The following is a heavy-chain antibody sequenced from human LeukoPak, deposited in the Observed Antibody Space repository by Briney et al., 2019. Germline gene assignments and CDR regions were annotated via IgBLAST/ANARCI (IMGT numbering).Heavy chain of an antibody. CDR2: ISSSSSTI. CDR1: GFTFSSYS. V-gene: IGHV3-48*01. D-gene: IGHD6-19*01. J-gene: IGHJ4*02. Sequence: GGSLRLSCAASGFTFSSYSMNWVRQAPGKGLEWVSYISSSSSTIYYADSVKGRFTISRDNAKNSLYLQMNSLRAEDTAVYYCARGRSGWYFDYWGQGTLVTVSS. CDR3: ARGRSGWYFDY.